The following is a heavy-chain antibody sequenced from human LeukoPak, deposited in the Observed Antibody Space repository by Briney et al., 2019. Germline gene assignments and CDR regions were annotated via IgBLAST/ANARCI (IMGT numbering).Heavy chain of an antibody. J-gene: IGHJ4*02. CDR2: ISSSATTI. D-gene: IGHD6-13*01. CDR1: GFTFSDYY. V-gene: IGHV3-11*04. CDR3: ARDHSSSWNYFDY. Sequence: GGSLRLSCAASGFTFSDYYMDWIRQAPGKGLEWVSYISSSATTIYYADSVKGRFTISRDNAKKSLYLQMNSLRAEDTAVYYCARDHSSSWNYFDYWGQGTLVTVSS.